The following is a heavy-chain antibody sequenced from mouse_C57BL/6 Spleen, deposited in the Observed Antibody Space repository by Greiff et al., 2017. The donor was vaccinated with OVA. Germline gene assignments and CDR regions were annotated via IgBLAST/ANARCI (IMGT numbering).Heavy chain of an antibody. J-gene: IGHJ2*01. CDR1: GYTFTSYW. V-gene: IGHV1-52*01. D-gene: IGHD3-1*01. CDR3: ARSGERGLDY. CDR2: IDPSDSET. Sequence: QVQLQQPGAELVRPGSSVKLSCKASGYTFTSYWMHWVKQRPIQGLEWIGNIDPSDSETHYNQKFKDKATLTVDKSSSTAYMQLSSLTSEDSAVYYCARSGERGLDYGGQGTTLTVSS.